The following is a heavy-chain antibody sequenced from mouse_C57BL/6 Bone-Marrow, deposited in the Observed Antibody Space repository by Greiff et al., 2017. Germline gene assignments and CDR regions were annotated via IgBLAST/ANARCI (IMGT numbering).Heavy chain of an antibody. V-gene: IGHV1-81*01. CDR2: IYPRSGNT. Sequence: QVQLQQSGAELARPGASVKLSCKASGYTFTSYGISWVKQRTGQGLEWIGEIYPRSGNTYYNEKFKGKATLTADKSSSTAYMVLRSLTSEDSAVYVCARHIYYYGSSWYFDGWGTGTTVTVSS. CDR1: GYTFTSYG. J-gene: IGHJ1*03. D-gene: IGHD1-1*01. CDR3: ARHIYYYGSSWYFDG.